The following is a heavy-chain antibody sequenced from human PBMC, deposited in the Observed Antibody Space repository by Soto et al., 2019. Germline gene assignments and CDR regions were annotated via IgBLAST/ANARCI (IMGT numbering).Heavy chain of an antibody. D-gene: IGHD2-21*01. Sequence: QLQLQESGPGLVKPSETLSLTCTVSGGSISSSSYYWGWIRPPPGKGREWIGSIYYSGSTYYNPSLKSSVTIHVDTSKNQFSLKLSAVTGADTAVYYCARKESVMTGYAFDIWGQGTMVTGSS. CDR3: ARKESVMTGYAFDI. J-gene: IGHJ3*02. CDR2: IYYSGST. V-gene: IGHV4-39*01. CDR1: GGSISSSSYY.